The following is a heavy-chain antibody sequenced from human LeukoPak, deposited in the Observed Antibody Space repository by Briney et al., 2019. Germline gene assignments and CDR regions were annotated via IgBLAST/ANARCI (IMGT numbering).Heavy chain of an antibody. J-gene: IGHJ1*01. Sequence: AGGSLRLSCAVSGFTFSSYSMKWVRQAPGKGLEWVSYISRSSSTTYYADSVKGRFTISRDNAKNPLFLQMDSLRADDTAVYYCARGGYYDILTAEYFQHWGQGTLVTVSS. D-gene: IGHD3-9*01. CDR1: GFTFSSYS. CDR3: ARGGYYDILTAEYFQH. V-gene: IGHV3-48*01. CDR2: ISRSSSTT.